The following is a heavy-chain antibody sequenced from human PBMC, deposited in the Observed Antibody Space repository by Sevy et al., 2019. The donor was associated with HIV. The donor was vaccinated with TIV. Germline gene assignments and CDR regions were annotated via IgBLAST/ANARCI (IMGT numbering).Heavy chain of an antibody. J-gene: IGHJ5*02. D-gene: IGHD3-22*01. CDR3: AKGRGSSGRAGCLDP. CDR1: GFTFSTSP. V-gene: IGHV3-30*04. CDR2: VSPDGMGK. Sequence: GGSLRLSCAASGFTFSTSPMHWVRQAPGKGLEWMAVVSPDGMGKTYADSVEGRLTISRDNAEGRLYLQMNSLRVEDTAVYYCAKGRGSSGRAGCLDPWGQGTLVTVSS.